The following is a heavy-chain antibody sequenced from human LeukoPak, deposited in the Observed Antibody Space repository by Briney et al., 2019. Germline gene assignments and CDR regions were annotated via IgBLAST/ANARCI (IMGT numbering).Heavy chain of an antibody. CDR3: ARDYTGGWNDY. V-gene: IGHV3-7*01. J-gene: IGHJ4*02. CDR1: GFTFSRYW. CDR2: IKEDGSEA. Sequence: PGESLRLSCAAAGFTFSRYWMSWVRQATGKGLECVAKIKEDGSEAHYVDSVKGRFTISRDSAKESLYLQMNSLRAEDTAVYYCARDYTGGWNDYWGQGIRVTVSS. D-gene: IGHD7-27*01.